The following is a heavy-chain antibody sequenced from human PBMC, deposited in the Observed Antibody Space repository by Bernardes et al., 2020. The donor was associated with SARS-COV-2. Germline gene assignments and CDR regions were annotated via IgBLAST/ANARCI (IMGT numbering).Heavy chain of an antibody. D-gene: IGHD5-12*01. V-gene: IGHV1-2*02. CDR2: INPNSGGT. Sequence: ASVKVSCKASGYTFTGYYMHWVRQAPGQGLEWMGWINPNSGGTNYEQKFQGRVTLTRDTSISTAYMELSRLRSDDTAVYYCARDLEMATSPSPDYWGQGTLVTVSS. CDR3: ARDLEMATSPSPDY. J-gene: IGHJ4*02. CDR1: GYTFTGYY.